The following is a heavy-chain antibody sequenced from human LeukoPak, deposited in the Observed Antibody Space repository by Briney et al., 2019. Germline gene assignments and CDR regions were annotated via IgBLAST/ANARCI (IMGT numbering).Heavy chain of an antibody. D-gene: IGHD1-26*01. CDR2: ISYDGNDK. J-gene: IGHJ1*01. V-gene: IGHV3-30*04. CDR3: ARDLFSGSYPPKYFQH. Sequence: GGSLRLSCAASGFTFSSYAMHWVRQAPGKGLEWVAVISYDGNDKYYADSVKGRFTISRDSSKNALYLQMNGLRDDDTAVYYCARDLFSGSYPPKYFQHWGQGTLVTVSS. CDR1: GFTFSSYA.